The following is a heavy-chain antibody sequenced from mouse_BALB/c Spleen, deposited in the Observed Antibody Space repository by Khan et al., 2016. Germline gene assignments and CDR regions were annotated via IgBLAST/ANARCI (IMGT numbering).Heavy chain of an antibody. CDR3: ATYGNYEGFAY. D-gene: IGHD2-1*01. Sequence: EVQLQESGPGLVKPSQSLSLTCSVTGYSITSGYYWNWIRQFPGNKLEWMGYISYDGSNNYNPSLKNRISITRYTSKHQFFLKLNSVTTEDTVTYYCATYGNYEGFAYWGQGTLVTVSA. J-gene: IGHJ3*01. CDR2: ISYDGSN. V-gene: IGHV3-6*02. CDR1: GYSITSGYY.